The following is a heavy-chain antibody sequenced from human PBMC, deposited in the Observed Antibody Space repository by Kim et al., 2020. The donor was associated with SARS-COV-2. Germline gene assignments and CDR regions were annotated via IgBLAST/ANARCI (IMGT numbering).Heavy chain of an antibody. CDR3: AREGSGSYNWLDP. J-gene: IGHJ5*02. V-gene: IGHV1-3*01. Sequence: RYSQNFQGRLPITRDTSATTAYMELSSLTSKDTAVYFCAREGSGSYNWLDPWGQGTLVTVSS. D-gene: IGHD3-10*01.